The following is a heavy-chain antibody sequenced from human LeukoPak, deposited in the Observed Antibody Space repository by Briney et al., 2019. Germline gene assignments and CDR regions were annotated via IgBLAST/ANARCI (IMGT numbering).Heavy chain of an antibody. J-gene: IGHJ4*02. D-gene: IGHD2-2*01. V-gene: IGHV4-59*11. CDR1: GGSISSHY. CDR3: VRGGCSSTSCPPDY. CDR2: IYYSRTT. Sequence: SETLSLTCAVSGGSISSHYWSWIRQPPGKGLEWIGFIYYSRTTSYNPSLTSRVTISVDTSKNQLSLKLSSVTAADTAVYYCVRGGCSSTSCPPDYWGQGTLVTVSS.